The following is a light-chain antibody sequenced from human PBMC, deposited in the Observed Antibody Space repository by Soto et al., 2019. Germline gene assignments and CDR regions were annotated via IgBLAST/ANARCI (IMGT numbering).Light chain of an antibody. J-gene: IGKJ5*01. CDR2: GAS. CDR1: QSISSSY. CDR3: QQYGSSIT. V-gene: IGKV3-20*01. Sequence: EMGLTQSPGTLSLSPGERATLSCRASQSISSSYLAWYQQKPGQAPRLLMYGASSRATGIPDRFSGSGSGTDFTLTISRLEPEDFAVFYCQQYGSSITFGQGTRLEI.